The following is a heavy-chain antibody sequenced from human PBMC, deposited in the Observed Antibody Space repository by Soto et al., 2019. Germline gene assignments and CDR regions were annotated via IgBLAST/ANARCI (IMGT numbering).Heavy chain of an antibody. CDR2: IIPIFGTA. V-gene: IGHV1-69*01. D-gene: IGHD6-13*01. Sequence: QVQLVQSGAEVKKPGSSVKVSCKASGGTFSSYAISWVRQAPGQGLEWMGGIIPIFGTANYAQKFQGRVTITADESTSTAYMELSSLRSEDTAVDYCARGGIAAAVYYYYGMDVWGQGTTVTVSS. CDR1: GGTFSSYA. CDR3: ARGGIAAAVYYYYGMDV. J-gene: IGHJ6*02.